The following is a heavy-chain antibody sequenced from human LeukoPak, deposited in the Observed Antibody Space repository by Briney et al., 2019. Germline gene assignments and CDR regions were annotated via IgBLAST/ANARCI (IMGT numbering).Heavy chain of an antibody. CDR2: INHSGST. D-gene: IGHD3-22*01. CDR1: GGSFSGYY. V-gene: IGHV4-34*01. Sequence: SETLSLTCAVYGGSFSGYYWSWIRQPPGKGLEWIGEINHSGSTNYNPSLKSRVTISVDTSKKQFSLKLSSVTAADTAVYYCVTYYFDSSGPKKNYWGQGTLVTASS. CDR3: VTYYFDSSGPKKNY. J-gene: IGHJ4*02.